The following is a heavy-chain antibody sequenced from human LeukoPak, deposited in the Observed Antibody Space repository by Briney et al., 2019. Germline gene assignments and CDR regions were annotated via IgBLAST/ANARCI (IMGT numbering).Heavy chain of an antibody. CDR1: GYTFTGYY. Sequence: GASVKVSCKASGYTFTGYYMHWVRQAPGQGLEWMGWINPNSGGTNYAQKFQGWVTMTRDTSISTAYMELSRLRSEDTAVYYCARVLRYFDWSYDAFDIWGQGTMVTVSS. J-gene: IGHJ3*02. CDR3: ARVLRYFDWSYDAFDI. V-gene: IGHV1-2*04. D-gene: IGHD3-9*01. CDR2: INPNSGGT.